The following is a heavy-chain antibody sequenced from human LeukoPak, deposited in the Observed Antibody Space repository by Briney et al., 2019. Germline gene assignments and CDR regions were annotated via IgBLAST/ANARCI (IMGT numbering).Heavy chain of an antibody. D-gene: IGHD3-22*01. CDR3: ARDQYYDVSTYYEIDY. V-gene: IGHV4-38-2*02. CDR1: GYSISSGYY. CDR2: IDHSGST. J-gene: IGHJ4*02. Sequence: PSETLSLTCTASGYSISSGYYWGWIRQPPGKGLEWTGSIDHSGSTYYNPSLKSRVTILVDTSKNQFSLKMTSVTAADTAVYYCARDQYYDVSTYYEIDYWGQGTLVTVSS.